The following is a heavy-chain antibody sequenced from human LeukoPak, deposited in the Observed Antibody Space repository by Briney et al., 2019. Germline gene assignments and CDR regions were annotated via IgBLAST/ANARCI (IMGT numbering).Heavy chain of an antibody. V-gene: IGHV3-7*01. D-gene: IGHD3-10*01. CDR1: GFTFSSYA. J-gene: IGHJ4*02. CDR3: ARDSSLLWFGGQIYYFHY. CDR2: IKQDGSEK. Sequence: PGGSLRLSCAASGFTFSSYAMSWVRQAPGKGLEWVANIKQDGSEKYYVDSVKGRFTISRDNAKNSLYLQMNSLRADDTAVYYCARDSSLLWFGGQIYYFHYWGQGTLVTVSS.